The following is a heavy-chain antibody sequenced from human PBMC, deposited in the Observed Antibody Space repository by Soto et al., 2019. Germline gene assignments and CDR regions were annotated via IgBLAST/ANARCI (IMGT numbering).Heavy chain of an antibody. D-gene: IGHD6-19*01. CDR3: VQTTGWPGFDF. V-gene: IGHV3-53*01. J-gene: IGHJ4*02. Sequence: EVQLVESGGGVIQPGGSLRLSCAASGFAVSSKYMTWVRQAPRKGLERVSVIYGGGTTYYADYVKGRFTISRDTSKNTLYLQMNSLRAEDPAVYYCVQTTGWPGFDFWGQGTLVTVSS. CDR1: GFAVSSKY. CDR2: IYGGGTT.